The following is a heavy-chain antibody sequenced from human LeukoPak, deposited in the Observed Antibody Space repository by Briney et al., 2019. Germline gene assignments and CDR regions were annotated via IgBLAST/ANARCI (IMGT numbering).Heavy chain of an antibody. CDR3: ARSLLRYFDWLSLDY. Sequence: SVKVSCKASGGTFSSYAISWVRQAPGQGLEWMGGIIPIFGTANYAQRFQGRVTITADESTSTAYMELSSLRSEDTAVYYCARSLLRYFDWLSLDYWGQGTLVTVSS. CDR1: GGTFSSYA. CDR2: IIPIFGTA. D-gene: IGHD3-9*01. J-gene: IGHJ4*02. V-gene: IGHV1-69*13.